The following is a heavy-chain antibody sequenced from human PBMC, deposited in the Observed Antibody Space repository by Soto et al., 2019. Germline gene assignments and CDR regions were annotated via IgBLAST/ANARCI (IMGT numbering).Heavy chain of an antibody. CDR3: SRLVSSSSDYMDV. V-gene: IGHV5-51*01. Sequence: GESLKISCKGSGYSFTSYWIGWVRQMPGKGLEWMGIIYPGDSDTRYSPSFQGQVTISADKSISTAYLQWSSLKASDTAMYYCSRLVSSSSDYMDVWGKGTTVTVSS. CDR2: IYPGDSDT. CDR1: GYSFTSYW. D-gene: IGHD6-6*01. J-gene: IGHJ6*03.